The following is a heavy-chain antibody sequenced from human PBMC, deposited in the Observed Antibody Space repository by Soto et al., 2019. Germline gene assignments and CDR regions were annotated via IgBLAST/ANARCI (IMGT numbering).Heavy chain of an antibody. J-gene: IGHJ5*02. Sequence: TSETLSLTCAVYGGSFSGYYWSWIRQPPGKGLEWIGEINHSGSTNYNPSLKSRVTISVDTSKNQFSLKLSSVTAADTAVYYCARERVLRYFDWLSNWFDPWGQGTLVTVSS. D-gene: IGHD3-9*01. CDR2: INHSGST. CDR3: ARERVLRYFDWLSNWFDP. V-gene: IGHV4-34*01. CDR1: GGSFSGYY.